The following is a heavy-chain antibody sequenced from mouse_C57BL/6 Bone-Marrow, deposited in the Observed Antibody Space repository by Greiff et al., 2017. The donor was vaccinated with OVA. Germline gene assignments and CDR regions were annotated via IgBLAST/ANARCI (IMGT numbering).Heavy chain of an antibody. CDR2: ISSGGSYT. CDR1: GFTFSSYG. Sequence: DVQLVESGGDLVKPGGSLKLSCAASGFTFSSYGMSWVRQTPDKRLEWVATISSGGSYTYYPDSVKGRFTISRDNAKNTLYLQMSSLKSEDTAMYYCARHEWFAYWGQGTLVTVSA. CDR3: ARHEWFAY. V-gene: IGHV5-6*01. J-gene: IGHJ3*01.